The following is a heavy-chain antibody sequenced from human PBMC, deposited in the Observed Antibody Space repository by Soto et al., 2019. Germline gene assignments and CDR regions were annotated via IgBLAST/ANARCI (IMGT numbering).Heavy chain of an antibody. CDR2: IKSKTDGGTT. CDR3: TTGIEGDSNDVRGYYYYGMDV. V-gene: IGHV3-15*01. Sequence: EGQLVESGGGLVKPGGSLRLSCAASGFTFTNAWMSWVRQAPGKGLEWVGRIKSKTDGGTTDYAAPVKGRFTISREDSKNTLYLQMNSLKTEDTAVYYCTTGIEGDSNDVRGYYYYGMDVWGQGTTVTVSS. J-gene: IGHJ6*02. CDR1: GFTFTNAW. D-gene: IGHD4-4*01.